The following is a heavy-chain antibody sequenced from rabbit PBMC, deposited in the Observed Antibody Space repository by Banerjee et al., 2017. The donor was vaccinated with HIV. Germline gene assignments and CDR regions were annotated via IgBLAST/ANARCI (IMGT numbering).Heavy chain of an antibody. V-gene: IGHV1S45*01. Sequence: QEQLVESGGGLVTLGGSLKLSCKASGFDFSSTDYMCWVRQAPGKGLEWIGCIDTGSTYYASWAKGRFTISKTSSTTVTLQMTSLTAADTATYFCARDPHAGSCLWGPGTLVTVS. D-gene: IGHD4-2*01. J-gene: IGHJ4*01. CDR2: IDTGST. CDR1: GFDFSSTDY. CDR3: ARDPHAGSCL.